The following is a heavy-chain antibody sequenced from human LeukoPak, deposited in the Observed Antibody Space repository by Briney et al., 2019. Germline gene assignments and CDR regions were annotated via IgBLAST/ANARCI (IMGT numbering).Heavy chain of an antibody. CDR1: GFTFSGYS. Sequence: GGSLRLSCAASGFTFSGYSMNWVRQAPGKGLEWVSSISSSSGYIYYADSVKGRFTISRDNAKNSLYLQMNSLRAEDTAVYYCARGDGYNLKGYYFDYWGQGTLVTSST. D-gene: IGHD5-24*01. CDR3: ARGDGYNLKGYYFDY. CDR2: ISSSSGYI. J-gene: IGHJ4*02. V-gene: IGHV3-21*01.